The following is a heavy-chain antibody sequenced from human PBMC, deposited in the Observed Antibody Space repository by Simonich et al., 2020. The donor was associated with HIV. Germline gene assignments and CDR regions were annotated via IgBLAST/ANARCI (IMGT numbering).Heavy chain of an antibody. CDR2: ISGSGGST. CDR1: GFTFSSYA. Sequence: EVQLLESGGGLVQPGGSLRLSCAASGFTFSSYAMSWVRQAPGKGLGWVSAISGSGGSTYYADSVKGRFTISRDNSKNTLYLQMNSLRAEDTAVYYCAKAYGNYYYYGMDVWGQGTTVTVSS. CDR3: AKAYGNYYYYGMDV. J-gene: IGHJ6*02. D-gene: IGHD3-10*01. V-gene: IGHV3-23*01.